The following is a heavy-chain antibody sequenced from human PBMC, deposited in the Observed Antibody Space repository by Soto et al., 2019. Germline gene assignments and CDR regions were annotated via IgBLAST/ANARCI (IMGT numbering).Heavy chain of an antibody. J-gene: IGHJ3*02. Sequence: SVKVSCKASGGTFSSYAISWVRQAPGQGLEWMGGIIPIIGTTNYAQKFQGRVTMTRDTSTSTAYMELSSLRSEDTAVYYCAGYWSSNSCLGGGAFDIWGQGTMVTVSS. CDR1: GGTFSSYA. D-gene: IGHD2-2*01. CDR2: IIPIIGTT. CDR3: AGYWSSNSCLGGGAFDI. V-gene: IGHV1-69*05.